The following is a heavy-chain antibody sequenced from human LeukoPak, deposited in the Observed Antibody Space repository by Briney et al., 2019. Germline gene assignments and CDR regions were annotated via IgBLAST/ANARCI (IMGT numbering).Heavy chain of an antibody. CDR3: ARDLNGMDV. Sequence: GGSLRLSCVGSGFTFGNYEMNWVRQAPGKGLEWVSYISRSGSTVHYADSVKGRFSISRDNGKNSLFLQVNSLRAEDTALYYCARDLNGMDVWGQGTTVTVSS. V-gene: IGHV3-48*03. J-gene: IGHJ6*02. CDR1: GFTFGNYE. CDR2: ISRSGSTV.